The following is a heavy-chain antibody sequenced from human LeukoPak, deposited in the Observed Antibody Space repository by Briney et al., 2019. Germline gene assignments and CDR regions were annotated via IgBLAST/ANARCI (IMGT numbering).Heavy chain of an antibody. D-gene: IGHD3-22*01. CDR3: ARDLRITMIVVVGY. CDR1: GYTLTSYG. CDR2: ISAYNGNT. V-gene: IGHV1-18*01. Sequence: EASVKVSCKASGYTLTSYGISWVRQAPGQGLEWMGWISAYNGNTNYAQKLQGRVTMTTDTSTSTAYMELRSLRSDDTAVYYCARDLRITMIVVVGYWGQGTLVTVSS. J-gene: IGHJ4*02.